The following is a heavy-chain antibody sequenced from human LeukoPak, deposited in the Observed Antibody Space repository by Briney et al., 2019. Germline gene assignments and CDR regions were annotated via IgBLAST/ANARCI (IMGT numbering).Heavy chain of an antibody. CDR3: ARDSLYCSGGSCHSHFDY. V-gene: IGHV3-11*04. CDR2: ISSSGSTI. CDR1: GFTFSDYY. J-gene: IGHJ4*02. D-gene: IGHD2-15*01. Sequence: GGSLRLSCAASGFTFSDYYMSWIRQAPGKGLEWVSYISSSGSTIYYADSVKGRVTISRDNAKNSLYLQMNSLRAEDTAVYYCARDSLYCSGGSCHSHFDYWGQGTLVTVSS.